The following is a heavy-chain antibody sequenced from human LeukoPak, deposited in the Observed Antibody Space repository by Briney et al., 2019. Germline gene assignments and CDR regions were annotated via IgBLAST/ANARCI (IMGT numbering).Heavy chain of an antibody. D-gene: IGHD3-16*01. CDR2: INHNGNVN. CDR3: ARGGGLDF. Sequence: GGSLRLSCAASGFTFSSYWMNWARQAPGKGLEWVASINHNGNVNYYVDSVKGRFTISRDNAKNSLYLQMSNLRAEDTAVYFCARGGGLDFWGQGATVTVSS. J-gene: IGHJ6*02. CDR1: GFTFSSYW. V-gene: IGHV3-7*03.